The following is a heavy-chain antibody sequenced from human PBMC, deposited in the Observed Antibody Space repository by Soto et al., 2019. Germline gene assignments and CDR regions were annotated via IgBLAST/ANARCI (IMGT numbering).Heavy chain of an antibody. V-gene: IGHV1-2*02. Sequence: ASVKVSCKASGYTFTDYFIHWVRQAPGQGFEWMGWINPNSRGTNYAQKFQGRVTMTRDTSNSTAYMELRGLTSDDTAVYYCARVTLKAGNWFDPWGQGTLVTVSS. CDR2: INPNSRGT. CDR3: ARVTLKAGNWFDP. J-gene: IGHJ5*02. CDR1: GYTFTDYF.